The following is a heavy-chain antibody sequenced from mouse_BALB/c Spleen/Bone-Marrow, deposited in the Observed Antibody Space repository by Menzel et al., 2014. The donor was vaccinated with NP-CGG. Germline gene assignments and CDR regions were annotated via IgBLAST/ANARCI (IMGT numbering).Heavy chain of an antibody. D-gene: IGHD2-3*01. CDR2: IDPANGNT. J-gene: IGHJ4*01. Sequence: EVMLVESGAELVKPGASVKLSCTASGFNIKDTYMHWVKQRPEQGLEWIGRIDPANGNTKYDPKFQGKATITADTSSNTAYLQLSSLTSVDTAVYYCARGLLQYYYAMDYWGQGTSVTVSS. CDR3: ARGLLQYYYAMDY. CDR1: GFNIKDTY. V-gene: IGHV14-3*02.